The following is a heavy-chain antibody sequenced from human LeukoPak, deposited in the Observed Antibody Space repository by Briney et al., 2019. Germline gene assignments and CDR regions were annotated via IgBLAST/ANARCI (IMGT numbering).Heavy chain of an antibody. CDR3: ARGICSGGSCWFDP. J-gene: IGHJ5*02. D-gene: IGHD2-15*01. CDR2: ISGSGGST. V-gene: IGHV3-23*01. Sequence: PGGSLRLSCAASGFTFSSYAMSWVRQAPGKGLEWVSAISGSGGSTYYADSVKGRFTISRDNSKNTLYLQMNSLRAEDTAVYYCARGICSGGSCWFDPWGQGTLVTVSS. CDR1: GFTFSSYA.